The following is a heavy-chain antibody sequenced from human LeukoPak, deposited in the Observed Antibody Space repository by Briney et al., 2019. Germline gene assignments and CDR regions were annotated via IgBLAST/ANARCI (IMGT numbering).Heavy chain of an antibody. J-gene: IGHJ3*02. V-gene: IGHV3-23*01. CDR1: AFTFSSYG. CDR3: ARVRGGNRGDAFDI. CDR2: LSGSGAGT. Sequence: PGGSLRLSCAASAFTFSSYGMGWVRQAPGKGLDWVSSLSGSGAGTYHAVSVKGRFPISRDNSKNTLYVQMKSLGAEDTALYYCARVRGGNRGDAFDIWGQGTMVTVSS. D-gene: IGHD4-23*01.